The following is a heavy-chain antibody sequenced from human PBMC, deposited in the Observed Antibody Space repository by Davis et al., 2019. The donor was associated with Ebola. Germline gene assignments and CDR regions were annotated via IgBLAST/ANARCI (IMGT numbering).Heavy chain of an antibody. V-gene: IGHV1-18*01. Sequence: AASVKVSCKASGYTFTSYGISWVRQAPGQGLEWMGWISAYNGNTNYAQKFQGRVTITRDTSASTAYMELSSLRSEDTAVYYCARGGQWLVPWLDWGQGTLVTVSS. CDR2: ISAYNGNT. CDR3: ARGGQWLVPWLD. D-gene: IGHD6-19*01. J-gene: IGHJ4*02. CDR1: GYTFTSYG.